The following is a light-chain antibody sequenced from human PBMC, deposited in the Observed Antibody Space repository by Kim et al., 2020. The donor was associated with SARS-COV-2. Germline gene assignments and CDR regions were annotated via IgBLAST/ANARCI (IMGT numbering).Light chain of an antibody. V-gene: IGKV3-20*01. CDR2: GAS. CDR3: QQYDSSPLT. Sequence: EIVLTQSPGPLSLSPGERATLSCRASQSVSSNYLAWYQQKPGQAPRLLIYGASSRATGIPDRFSGSGSGTDFTLTISRLEPEDFAVYYCQQYDSSPLTFGGGTKVDIK. J-gene: IGKJ4*01. CDR1: QSVSSNY.